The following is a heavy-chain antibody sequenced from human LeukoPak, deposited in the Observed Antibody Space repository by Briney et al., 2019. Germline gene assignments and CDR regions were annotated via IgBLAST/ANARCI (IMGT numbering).Heavy chain of an antibody. CDR3: ARAITMVRGVIIPGYNWFDP. D-gene: IGHD3-10*01. V-gene: IGHV1-2*02. J-gene: IGHJ5*02. CDR2: INPSDGGT. CDR1: GYTFTTYY. Sequence: ASVKVSCKASGYTFTTYYMHWVRQAPGQGLEWMGIINPSDGGTNYAQKFQGRVTMTRDTSISTAYMELSRLRSDDTAVYYCARAITMVRGVIIPGYNWFDPWGQGTLVTVSS.